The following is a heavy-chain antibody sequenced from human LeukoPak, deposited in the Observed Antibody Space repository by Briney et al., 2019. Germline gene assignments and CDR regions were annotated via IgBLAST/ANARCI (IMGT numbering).Heavy chain of an antibody. CDR2: INPNSGGT. J-gene: IGHJ3*02. CDR1: GYTFTGYY. V-gene: IGHV1-2*02. CDR3: AREIAVAGTGGAFDI. D-gene: IGHD6-19*01. Sequence: ASVKVSCKASGYTFTGYYMHWVRQAPGQGLEWMGWINPNSGGTNYAQKFQGRVTMTRDTSISTAYMELSRPRSDDTAVYYCAREIAVAGTGGAFDIWGQGTMVTVSS.